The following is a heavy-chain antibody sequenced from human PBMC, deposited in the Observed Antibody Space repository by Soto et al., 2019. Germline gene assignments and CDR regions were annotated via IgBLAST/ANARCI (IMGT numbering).Heavy chain of an antibody. V-gene: IGHV4-34*01. CDR2: VSHSGNT. CDR3: ARAKFESTGWHQFDI. D-gene: IGHD7-27*01. Sequence: SEPLSLTCTVSGGSFTGHFWSWDRQPPGKGLEWIGEVSHSGNTKYYPSLRSRVTLSVDSSKNHISLALTSVTAADTAVYYCARAKFESTGWHQFDIWGQGTLVTVSS. CDR1: GGSFTGHF. J-gene: IGHJ4*02.